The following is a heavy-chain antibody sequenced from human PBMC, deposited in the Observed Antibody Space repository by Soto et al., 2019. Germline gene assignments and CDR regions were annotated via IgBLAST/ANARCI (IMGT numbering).Heavy chain of an antibody. CDR2: IIPIFGTA. Sequence: QVQLVQSGAEVKKPGSSVKVSCKASGGTFSSYAISWVRQAPGQGLEWMGGIIPIFGTANYAQKFQGRVTITADESTGTAYMELSSLRSEDTAVYYCATRTTVAYYYYYGMDVWGQGTTVTVSS. CDR1: GGTFSSYA. V-gene: IGHV1-69*01. CDR3: ATRTTVAYYYYYGMDV. D-gene: IGHD4-17*01. J-gene: IGHJ6*02.